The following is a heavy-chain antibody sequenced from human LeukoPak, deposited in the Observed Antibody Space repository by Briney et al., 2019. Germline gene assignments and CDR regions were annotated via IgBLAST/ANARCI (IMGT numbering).Heavy chain of an antibody. CDR2: IYTTGNT. CDR1: GGSISSYY. D-gene: IGHD4-17*01. J-gene: IGHJ5*02. CDR3: ARDYGPWFDP. Sequence: SETLSLTCSVSGGSISSYYWSWIRQPAGKGREWIGRIYTTGNTDYNPPLKSRVTISVDTSKNQFSLKLSSVTAADTAVYYCARDYGPWFDPWGQGTLVTVSS. V-gene: IGHV4-4*07.